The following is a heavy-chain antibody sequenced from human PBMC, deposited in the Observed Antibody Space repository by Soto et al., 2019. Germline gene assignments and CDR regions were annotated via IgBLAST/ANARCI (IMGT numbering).Heavy chain of an antibody. CDR3: AKDLEPGD. Sequence: GGSLRLSCGASGFTFSSYAMSWVRQAPGKGLEWVSGISGSGGSTYYADSVKGRFTISRDHSKNTLYLQMNSLRAEDMAVYYCAKDLEPGDWGQGTLVTVSS. V-gene: IGHV3-23*01. J-gene: IGHJ4*02. CDR1: GFTFSSYA. CDR2: ISGSGGST. D-gene: IGHD3-10*01.